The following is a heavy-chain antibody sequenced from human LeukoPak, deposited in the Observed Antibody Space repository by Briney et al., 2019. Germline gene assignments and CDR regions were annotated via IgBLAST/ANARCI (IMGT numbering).Heavy chain of an antibody. CDR1: GFTFSDHY. Sequence: GGSLRLSCVASGFTFSDHYMDWVRQAPGKGLEWVANIKQDGSEEYYVDSVKGRFTISRDNAKNSLYLQMNSLRAEDTAVYYCARRYFDYWGQGILVTVSS. J-gene: IGHJ4*02. V-gene: IGHV3-7*03. CDR3: ARRYFDY. CDR2: IKQDGSEE.